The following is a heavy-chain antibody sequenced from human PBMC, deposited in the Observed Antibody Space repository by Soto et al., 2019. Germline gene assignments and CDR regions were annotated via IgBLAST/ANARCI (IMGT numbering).Heavy chain of an antibody. V-gene: IGHV3-74*01. D-gene: IGHD2-8*01. J-gene: IGHJ4*02. Sequence: EVQLVESGGGLVQPGGSLRLSCAASGFTFSSYWMHWVRQAPGEGLVWVSHVSGDGSSTNYADFVKGRFTISRDNAKNTVYLQMDSLRADDTAVYYCARRDRNGGYCDYWGQGILVTVSS. CDR3: ARRDRNGGYCDY. CDR2: VSGDGSST. CDR1: GFTFSSYW.